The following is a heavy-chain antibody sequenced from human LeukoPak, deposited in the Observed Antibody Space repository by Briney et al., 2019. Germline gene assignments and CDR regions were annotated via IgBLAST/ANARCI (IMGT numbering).Heavy chain of an antibody. J-gene: IGHJ4*02. CDR2: INQGGSDK. Sequence: QPGGSLRLSCAASGFTFSGHWMSWVRQAPGKGLEWVANINQGGSDKYYVDSVKGRFTISRDNANNLLYLQMNSLRGEDTAVYYCTRDRSRAEDDWGQGTLVTASS. D-gene: IGHD1-14*01. CDR3: TRDRSRAEDD. V-gene: IGHV3-7*01. CDR1: GFTFSGHW.